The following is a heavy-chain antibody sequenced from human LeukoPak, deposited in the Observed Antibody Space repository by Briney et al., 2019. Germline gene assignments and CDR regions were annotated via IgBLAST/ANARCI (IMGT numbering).Heavy chain of an antibody. Sequence: ASVKVSCKASGYTFTGYYMHWVRPAPGQGLEWMGWINPNSGGTNYAQKFQGRVTMTRDTSISTAYMELSRLRSDDTAVYYCARDFYASDIVVVPAAHMATDYWGQGTLVTVSS. CDR3: ARDFYASDIVVVPAAHMATDY. D-gene: IGHD2-2*01. CDR2: INPNSGGT. V-gene: IGHV1-2*02. J-gene: IGHJ4*02. CDR1: GYTFTGYY.